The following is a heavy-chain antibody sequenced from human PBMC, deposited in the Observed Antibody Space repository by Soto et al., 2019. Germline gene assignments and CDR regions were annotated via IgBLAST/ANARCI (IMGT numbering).Heavy chain of an antibody. D-gene: IGHD3-3*01. CDR3: ARDFAYFDS. Sequence: SETLSLTCTVSGGSFKSGSYSWSWIRQPPGKGLEWIGYVYHTGRTSYNPSLKSRVSISMDTSKNQFSLNLDSVTAADTAVYFCARDFAYFDSWGRGILVTVSS. J-gene: IGHJ4*02. CDR2: VYHTGRT. V-gene: IGHV4-61*01. CDR1: GGSFKSGSYS.